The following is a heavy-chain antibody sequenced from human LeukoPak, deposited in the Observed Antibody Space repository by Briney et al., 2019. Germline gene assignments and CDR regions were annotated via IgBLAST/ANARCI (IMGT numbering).Heavy chain of an antibody. CDR1: GFTFTTYT. D-gene: IGHD2-21*01. CDR2: VVGNGGTT. J-gene: IGHJ4*02. V-gene: IGHV3-64*02. Sequence: GGSLRLSCAASGFTFTTYTIHRIRQAPGKGLEYVSAVVGNGGTTYYADSVRGRFTISRDNSKNTVYLQMGSLRAEDTAVYYCARERAYYYFDYWGQGAQVTVSS. CDR3: ARERAYYYFDY.